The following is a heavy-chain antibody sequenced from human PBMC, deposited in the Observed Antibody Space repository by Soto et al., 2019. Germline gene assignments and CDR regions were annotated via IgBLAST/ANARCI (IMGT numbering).Heavy chain of an antibody. CDR2: IIPMFGTA. D-gene: IGHD3-9*01. Sequence: QVQLVQSGAEVKKPGSSVKVSCRTSGGTFKNYGFSWVRQAPGQGLEGMGGIIPMFGTANYGQIFQGRLTITADESTSTAYMELSSLKSEETAVYYCAGEVGGTGLHFWGQGTLVIVSS. V-gene: IGHV1-69*12. CDR3: AGEVGGTGLHF. J-gene: IGHJ4*02. CDR1: GGTFKNYG.